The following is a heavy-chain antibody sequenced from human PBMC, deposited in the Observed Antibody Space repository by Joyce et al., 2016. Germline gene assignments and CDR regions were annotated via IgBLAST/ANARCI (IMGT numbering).Heavy chain of an antibody. CDR3: ARFSGSYFPEDY. CDR2: IDASDSYT. D-gene: IGHD1-26*01. Sequence: EVQLVQSGAEVKKPGESLRISCEGSTYIFSSYWITWVRQLPGKGLEWMERIDASDSYTKYRPAFQGHVTFSVDRSIHTAYLQWSSLKASDTAMYYCARFSGSYFPEDYWGQGTLVTVSP. J-gene: IGHJ4*02. CDR1: TYIFSSYW. V-gene: IGHV5-10-1*03.